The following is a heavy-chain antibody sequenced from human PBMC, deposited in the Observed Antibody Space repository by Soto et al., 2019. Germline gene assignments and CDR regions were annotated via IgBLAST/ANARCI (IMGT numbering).Heavy chain of an antibody. V-gene: IGHV3-30*18. J-gene: IGHJ6*02. CDR3: AKVSGPYGDYPYYYGMDV. Sequence: QVQLVESGGGVVQPGRSLRLSCAASGFTFSSYGMHWVRQAPGKGLEWVAVISYDGSNKYYADSVKGRFTISRDNSKNTLYLQMNSLRAEDTAVYYCAKVSGPYGDYPYYYGMDVWGQGTTVTVSS. D-gene: IGHD4-17*01. CDR2: ISYDGSNK. CDR1: GFTFSSYG.